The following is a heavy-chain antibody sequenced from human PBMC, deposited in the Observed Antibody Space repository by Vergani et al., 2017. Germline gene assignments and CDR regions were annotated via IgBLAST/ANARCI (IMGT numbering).Heavy chain of an antibody. D-gene: IGHD3-10*01. V-gene: IGHV3-21*04. CDR1: GFTFSSYS. CDR2: FSSSSSYI. CDR3: AKLPLLWFGELYPKGNWFDP. J-gene: IGHJ5*02. Sequence: EVQLVESGGGLVQPGRSLRLSCAASGFTFSSYSMNWVRQAPGKGLEWVSSFSSSSSYIYYADSVKGRFTISRDNAKNSLYLQMNSLRAEDTAVYYWAKLPLLWFGELYPKGNWFDPWGQGTLVTVSS.